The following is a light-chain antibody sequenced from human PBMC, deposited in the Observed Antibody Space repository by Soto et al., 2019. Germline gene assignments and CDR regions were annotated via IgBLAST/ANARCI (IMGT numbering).Light chain of an antibody. V-gene: IGKV3-15*01. Sequence: EIVMTQSPATLSVSPGERATLSCRASQSVSSNLAWYQQKPGQAPRLLIYGASTRATGIPARFSGSGSGTELTLTSSRLQSEDFAVYYRQHYNNWPRTFGQGTKVEIK. CDR2: GAS. CDR1: QSVSSN. J-gene: IGKJ1*01. CDR3: QHYNNWPRT.